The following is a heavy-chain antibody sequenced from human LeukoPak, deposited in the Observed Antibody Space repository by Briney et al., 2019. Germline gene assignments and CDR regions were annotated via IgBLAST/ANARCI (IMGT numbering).Heavy chain of an antibody. Sequence: GGSLRLSCAASGFSFSSYAMSWVRQAPGKGLEWVSTLSGSGITTYYADSVKGRFTISRDNSKNTLYLQMNSLRAEDTAVYYCAKGIYSSGWSYFDYWGHGTLVTVSS. J-gene: IGHJ4*01. CDR2: LSGSGITT. V-gene: IGHV3-23*01. CDR1: GFSFSSYA. CDR3: AKGIYSSGWSYFDY. D-gene: IGHD6-19*01.